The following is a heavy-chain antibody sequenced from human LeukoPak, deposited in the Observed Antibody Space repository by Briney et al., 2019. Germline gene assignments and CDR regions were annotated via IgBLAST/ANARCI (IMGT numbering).Heavy chain of an antibody. V-gene: IGHV3-30*18. D-gene: IGHD2-15*01. J-gene: IGHJ4*02. CDR1: GFTFSSYG. CDR2: ISYDGSNK. Sequence: GGSPRLSCAASGFTFSSYGMHWVRQAPGKGLEWVAVISYDGSNKYYADSVKGRFTISRDNSKNALYLQMNSLRAEDTAVYYCAKDALGSPAYWGQGTLVTVSS. CDR3: AKDALGSPAY.